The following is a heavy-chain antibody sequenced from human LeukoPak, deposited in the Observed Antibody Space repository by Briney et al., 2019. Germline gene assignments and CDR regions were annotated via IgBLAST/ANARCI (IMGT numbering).Heavy chain of an antibody. J-gene: IGHJ4*02. V-gene: IGHV3-23*01. Sequence: GGSLRLSCAASGFTFSSYAMSWVRQAPGKGLEWVSAISGSGGSTYYADSVKGRFTISRDNSKNTLYLQMNSLRAEDMAVYYCAKAGYSGYDGGDYFDYWGQGTLVTVSS. CDR1: GFTFSSYA. D-gene: IGHD5-12*01. CDR2: ISGSGGST. CDR3: AKAGYSGYDGGDYFDY.